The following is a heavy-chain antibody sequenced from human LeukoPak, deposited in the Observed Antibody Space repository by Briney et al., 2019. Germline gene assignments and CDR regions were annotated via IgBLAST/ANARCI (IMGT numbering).Heavy chain of an antibody. D-gene: IGHD3-10*01. V-gene: IGHV3-21*01. J-gene: IGHJ6*02. CDR2: ISSSSSYI. CDR1: GFTFSSYS. CDR3: ARDSGELSYYYYYGMDV. Sequence: GSLRLSCAASGFTFSSYSMNWVRQAPGKGLEWVSSISSSSSYIYYADSVKGRFTISRDNAKNSLYLQMNSLRAEDTAVYYCARDSGELSYYYYYGMDVWGQGTTVTVSS.